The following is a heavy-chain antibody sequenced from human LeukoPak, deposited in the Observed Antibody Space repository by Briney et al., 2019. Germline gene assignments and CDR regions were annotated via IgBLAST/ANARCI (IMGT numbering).Heavy chain of an antibody. V-gene: IGHV1-69*04. CDR2: IIPIFGIA. D-gene: IGHD3-3*01. CDR3: ASSPVTIFGVVIPPWGYYGMDV. CDR1: GGTFSSYA. J-gene: IGHJ6*02. Sequence: SVKVSCKASGGTFSSYAISWVRQAPGQGLEWMGRIIPIFGIANYAQKFQGRVTITADKSTSAAYMELSSLRSEDTAVYYCASSPVTIFGVVIPPWGYYGMDVWGQGTTVTVSS.